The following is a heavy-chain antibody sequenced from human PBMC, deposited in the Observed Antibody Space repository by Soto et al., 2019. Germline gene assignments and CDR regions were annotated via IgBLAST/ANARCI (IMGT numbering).Heavy chain of an antibody. CDR2: IKQDGSEK. D-gene: IGHD3-3*01. CDR3: ARDRVDYDFWGGTANWSAP. V-gene: IGHV3-7*05. J-gene: IGHJ5*02. Sequence: GGSLRLSCAASGFTFSSYWMSWVRQAPGKGLEWVANIKQDGSEKYYVDSVKGRFTISRDNAKNSLYLQMNSLRAEDTAVYYCARDRVDYDFWGGTANWSAPWGKGPLVTFP. CDR1: GFTFSSYW.